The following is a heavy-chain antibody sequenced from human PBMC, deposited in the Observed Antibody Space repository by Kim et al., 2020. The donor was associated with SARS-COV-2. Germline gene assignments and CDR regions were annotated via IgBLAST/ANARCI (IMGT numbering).Heavy chain of an antibody. CDR1: GGSISSGDYY. CDR3: ARDFRGSGSYYMGYYYYGMDV. D-gene: IGHD3-10*01. Sequence: SETLSLTCTVSGGSISSGDYYWSWIRQPPGKGLEWIGYIYYSGSTYCNPSLKSRFTISVDTSKNQFSLKLSSVTAADTAVYYCARDFRGSGSYYMGYYYYGMDVWCQGTTVTVSS. CDR2: IYYSGST. V-gene: IGHV4-30-4*01. J-gene: IGHJ6*02.